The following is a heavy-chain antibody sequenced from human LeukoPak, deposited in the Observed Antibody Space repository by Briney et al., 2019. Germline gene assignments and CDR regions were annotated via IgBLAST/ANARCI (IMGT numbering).Heavy chain of an antibody. CDR2: IKEDGSRA. CDR1: GFSFSTYW. J-gene: IGHJ4*02. V-gene: IGHV3-7*01. CDR3: ASDRAFSQFDY. Sequence: GGSLRLSCGASGFSFSTYWMDWVRQAPGKGLEWVASIKEDGSRADYVDSVRGRFTVSRDNTKNSLFLQTNSLRVNDTAVYYCASDRAFSQFDYWGQGTLVTVSS. D-gene: IGHD3-10*01.